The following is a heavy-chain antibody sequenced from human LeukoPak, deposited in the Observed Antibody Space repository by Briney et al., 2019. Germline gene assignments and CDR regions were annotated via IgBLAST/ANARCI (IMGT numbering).Heavy chain of an antibody. CDR3: ARINTVSYFDY. CDR2: ISGSGNTI. D-gene: IGHD2-8*02. V-gene: IGHV3-48*03. J-gene: IGHJ4*02. CDR1: GFPFSSYE. Sequence: GGSLRLSCAASGFPFSSYEMNWVRQAPGKGLEWVSYISGSGNTIYYADSVKGRFTISRDNAKNSLYLQMNSLRAEDTAVYYCARINTVSYFDYWGQGTLVTVSS.